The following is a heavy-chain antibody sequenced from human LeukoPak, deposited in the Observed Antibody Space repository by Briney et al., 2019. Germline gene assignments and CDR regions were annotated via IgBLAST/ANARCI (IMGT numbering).Heavy chain of an antibody. V-gene: IGHV3-21*01. CDR1: GFTFSSYS. CDR2: ISSSSSYI. Sequence: PGGSLRLSCAASGFTFSSYSMNWVRQAPGKGLEWVSSISSSSSYIYYADSVKGRFTISRDNAKNSLYLQMNSLRAEDTAVYYCARVLGVVTANPFDYWGQGTLVTVSS. CDR3: ARVLGVVTANPFDY. J-gene: IGHJ4*02. D-gene: IGHD2-21*02.